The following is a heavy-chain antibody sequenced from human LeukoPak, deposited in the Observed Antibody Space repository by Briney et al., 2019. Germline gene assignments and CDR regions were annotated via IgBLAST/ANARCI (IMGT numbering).Heavy chain of an antibody. J-gene: IGHJ4*02. V-gene: IGHV1-2*02. CDR1: GYTLTDYY. CDR3: ARERPYCSSTSCYYFDY. Sequence: GASVKVSCKTSGYTLTDYYMHWVRQAPGQGLEWMGWINPNSGGTNYAQKFQGRVTMTRDTSISTAYMELSRLRSDDTAVYYCARERPYCSSTSCYYFDYWGQGTLVTVSS. D-gene: IGHD2-2*01. CDR2: INPNSGGT.